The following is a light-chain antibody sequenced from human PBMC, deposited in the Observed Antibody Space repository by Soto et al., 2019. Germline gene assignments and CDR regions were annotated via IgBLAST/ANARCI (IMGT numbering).Light chain of an antibody. Sequence: QSALTQPASVSGSPGQSITISCTGTSSDVGAYNFVSWYQQHPGKLPKLMIFDVSRRPSGVSDRFSGSKSGNTASLTISGLQAEDEGEYYCISYTSSSTHVFGRGTKLTVL. CDR3: ISYTSSSTHV. J-gene: IGLJ1*01. CDR1: SSDVGAYNF. CDR2: DVS. V-gene: IGLV2-14*03.